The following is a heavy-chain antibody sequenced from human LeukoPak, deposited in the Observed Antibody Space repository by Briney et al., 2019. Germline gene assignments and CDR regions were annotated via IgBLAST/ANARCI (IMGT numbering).Heavy chain of an antibody. J-gene: IGHJ5*02. CDR3: ARGGSYGRNWFDP. Sequence: GGSLRLSCAASGFTFSSYSMNWVRQAPGKGLEWVSSISSSSSYIYYADSVKGRFTTSRDNAKNSLYLQMNSLRAEDTAVYYCARGGSYGRNWFDPWGQGTLVTVSS. V-gene: IGHV3-21*01. CDR2: ISSSSSYI. D-gene: IGHD5-18*01. CDR1: GFTFSSYS.